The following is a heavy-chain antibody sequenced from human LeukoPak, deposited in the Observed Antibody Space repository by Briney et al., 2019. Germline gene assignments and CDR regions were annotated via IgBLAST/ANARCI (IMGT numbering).Heavy chain of an antibody. CDR3: VRDGGYYGSESYSGFDY. CDR2: IYYSGST. V-gene: IGHV4-59*01. Sequence: SETLSLTCTVSGGSISSYYWSWIRQPPGKGLEWIGYIYYSGSTNYNPSLKSRVTKSVDTSKNQFSLKLSSVTAADTAVYYCVRDGGYYGSESYSGFDYWGQGTLVTVSS. CDR1: GGSISSYY. J-gene: IGHJ4*02. D-gene: IGHD3-10*01.